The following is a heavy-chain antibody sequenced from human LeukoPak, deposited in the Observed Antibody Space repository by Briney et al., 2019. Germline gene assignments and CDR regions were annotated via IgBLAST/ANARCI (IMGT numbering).Heavy chain of an antibody. D-gene: IGHD6-19*01. CDR3: ARHRSGFHY. Sequence: PGGSLRLSCAVSEFSLSNYEMNWVRQAPEKGLEWISYISRSGTTKYYADSVQGRFTISRDNDKSSIYLQLNSLRAEDSAIYYCARHRSGFHYWGQGVLVTVSS. CDR2: ISRSGTTK. V-gene: IGHV3-48*03. J-gene: IGHJ4*02. CDR1: EFSLSNYE.